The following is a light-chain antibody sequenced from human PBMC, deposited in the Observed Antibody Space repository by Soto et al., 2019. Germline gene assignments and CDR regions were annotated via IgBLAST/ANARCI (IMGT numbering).Light chain of an antibody. J-gene: IGKJ4*01. CDR3: QQRSNELT. V-gene: IGKV3-11*01. CDR2: DAS. Sequence: EIVLTQSPATLSLSPGERATLSCRASQSVSSYLAWYQQKPGQAPRLLIYDASNRATGIPARFSGSGSGTDFTLTISSLEPEDFAVYYCQQRSNELTLGGGTKVDIK. CDR1: QSVSSY.